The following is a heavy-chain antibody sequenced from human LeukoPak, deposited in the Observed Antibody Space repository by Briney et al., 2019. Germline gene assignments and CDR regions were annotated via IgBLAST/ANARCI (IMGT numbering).Heavy chain of an antibody. CDR3: AREDGDLPDY. CDR1: GFTFSTYA. J-gene: IGHJ4*02. CDR2: MSYDGNNK. D-gene: IGHD4-17*01. V-gene: IGHV3-30-3*01. Sequence: GGSLRLSCAASGFTFSTYAMHWVRQAPGKGLEWVAVMSYDGNNKYYADSVKGRFTISRDNSRNTLYLLMNSLRPEDTAVYYCAREDGDLPDYWGQGTLVTVSS.